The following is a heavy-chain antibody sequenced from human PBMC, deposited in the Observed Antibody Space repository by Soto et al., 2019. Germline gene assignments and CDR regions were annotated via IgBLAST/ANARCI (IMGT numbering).Heavy chain of an antibody. CDR3: AKDLGVIGGSYYDY. V-gene: IGHV3-23*01. CDR1: GFTFSSYA. CDR2: ISGSGGST. Sequence: EVQLLESGGGLVQPGGSLRLSCAASGFTFSSYAMSWVRQAPGKGLEWVSAISGSGGSTYYADSVKGRFTISRDNSKNTLDLQMNSLRAEDTAVYYCAKDLGVIGGSYYDYWGQGTLVTVSS. J-gene: IGHJ4*02. D-gene: IGHD2-21*01.